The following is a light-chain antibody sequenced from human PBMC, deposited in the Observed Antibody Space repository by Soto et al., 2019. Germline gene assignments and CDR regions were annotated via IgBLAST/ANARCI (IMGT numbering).Light chain of an antibody. Sequence: IVMTQSPATLSVSPGERATLSCRASQSVSSNLAWYQQKPGQAPRLLIYGASTRATGIPARFSGSGSGTEFTLTISRLQSDDFAFYYCQQYNNWPPWTFGQGTKVEIK. CDR3: QQYNNWPPWT. J-gene: IGKJ1*01. V-gene: IGKV3-15*01. CDR1: QSVSSN. CDR2: GAS.